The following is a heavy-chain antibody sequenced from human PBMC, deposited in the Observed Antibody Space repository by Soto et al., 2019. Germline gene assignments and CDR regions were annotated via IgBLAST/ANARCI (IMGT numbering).Heavy chain of an antibody. V-gene: IGHV4-30-2*01. CDR2: IFHSGST. CDR1: GGSISHGGYS. Sequence: PSEPLSLTCAVSGGSISHGGYSWSWIRQPPGKGLEWIGNIFHSGSTYYNPSLTSRVTMSVDTSKNQFSLDLSSVTAADTAVYFCARGTAQPYYFDSWGQGTLVTVSS. J-gene: IGHJ4*02. CDR3: ARGTAQPYYFDS.